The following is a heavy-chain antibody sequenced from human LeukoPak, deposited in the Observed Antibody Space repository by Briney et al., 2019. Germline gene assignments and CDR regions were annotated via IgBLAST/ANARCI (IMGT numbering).Heavy chain of an antibody. Sequence: ASVKVSCKASGYTFTGYYMHWVRQAPGQGLEWMGWINPNSGGTNYAQKFQERVTITRDMSTSTAYMELSSLRSEDTAVYYCAADLDDSSGYYYGMDVWGQGTTVTVSS. CDR2: INPNSGGT. D-gene: IGHD3-22*01. CDR1: GYTFTGYY. V-gene: IGHV1-2*02. CDR3: AADLDDSSGYYYGMDV. J-gene: IGHJ6*02.